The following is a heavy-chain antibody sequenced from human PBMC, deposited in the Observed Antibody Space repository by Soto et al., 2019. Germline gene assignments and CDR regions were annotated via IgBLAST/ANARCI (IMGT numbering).Heavy chain of an antibody. CDR1: GYTFTSFY. D-gene: IGHD3-10*01. J-gene: IGHJ6*02. V-gene: IGHV1-46*01. Sequence: ASVKVSCKASGYTFTSFYMHWVRQAPGQGLQWMGIINPDGGSTTYAQKFQGRVTMTRDTSTSTVYMELSSLSSEDTAVYYCVRARGGSGNYGPHNNYVMDVWGQGTTVTVSS. CDR3: VRARGGSGNYGPHNNYVMDV. CDR2: INPDGGST.